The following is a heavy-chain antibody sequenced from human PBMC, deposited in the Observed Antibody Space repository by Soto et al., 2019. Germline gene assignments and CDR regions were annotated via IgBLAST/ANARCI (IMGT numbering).Heavy chain of an antibody. J-gene: IGHJ6*02. Sequence: QVQLVQSGAEVKKPGSSVKVSCKASGGTFSSYAISWVRQAPGQGLEWMGGIIPIFGTANYAQKFQGRGTIPADESTSTAYMELSSLRSEDTAVYYCARHQRGIVVVPAASPYYYYGMDVWGQGTTVTVSS. CDR2: IIPIFGTA. D-gene: IGHD2-2*01. V-gene: IGHV1-69*01. CDR1: GGTFSSYA. CDR3: ARHQRGIVVVPAASPYYYYGMDV.